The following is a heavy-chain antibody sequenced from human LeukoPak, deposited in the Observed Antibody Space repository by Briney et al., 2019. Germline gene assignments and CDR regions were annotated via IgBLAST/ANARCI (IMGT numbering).Heavy chain of an antibody. CDR3: ERAYYDHWSTYYLQWLDP. CDR1: GYSFIGYY. J-gene: IGHJ5*02. Sequence: GASMKVSCKASGYSFIGYYMHWVRQAPGQGLEWMGWINPNSGGTNSAQKFQGRVTMTRDTSISTAYMELSRLTSDDTAVYYCERAYYDHWSTYYLQWLDPWGQGTLVTVSS. D-gene: IGHD3-3*01. CDR2: INPNSGGT. V-gene: IGHV1-2*02.